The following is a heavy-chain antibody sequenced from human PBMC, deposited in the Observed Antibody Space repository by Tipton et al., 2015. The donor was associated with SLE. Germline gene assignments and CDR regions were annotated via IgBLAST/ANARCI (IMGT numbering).Heavy chain of an antibody. CDR1: GGSISNYY. Sequence: TLSLTCTVSGGSISNYYWSWIRQPPGKGLEWIGYIYTSGSTNYNPSLKSRVTISLDTSKNQFSLKLSSVTAADTAVYYCARHDYDTYCFDYWGQGTLVTVSS. CDR2: IYTSGST. CDR3: ARHDYDTYCFDY. D-gene: IGHD3-16*01. V-gene: IGHV4-4*09. J-gene: IGHJ4*02.